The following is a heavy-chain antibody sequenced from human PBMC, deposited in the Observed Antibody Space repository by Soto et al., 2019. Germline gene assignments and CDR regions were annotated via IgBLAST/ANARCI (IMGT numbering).Heavy chain of an antibody. CDR1: GFTFSEYG. CDR2: ISCGGSHK. D-gene: IGHD2-15*01. CDR3: AKEMFPRTVLDSSSPWGDF. Sequence: PGGSLRLSCTASGFTFSEYGIHWVRQAPGKGLEWVAVISCGGSHKYYAGSVKGRFTISRDDSKNTVYLQMNSLKTDDTAVYYCAKEMFPRTVLDSSSPWGDFWGRGSLVTVSS. J-gene: IGHJ4*02. V-gene: IGHV3-30*18.